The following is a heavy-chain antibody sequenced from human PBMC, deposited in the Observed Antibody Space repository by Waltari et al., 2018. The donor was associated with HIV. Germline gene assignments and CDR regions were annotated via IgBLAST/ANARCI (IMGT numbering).Heavy chain of an antibody. CDR2: ISGSGTST. J-gene: IGHJ4*02. CDR1: GITFGDYY. Sequence: QVQLVESGGGLVKPGGSLRLSCAASGITFGDYYLSWIRQAPGKGLEWGSYISGSGTSTYYIESVKGRFTISRDNARDSVYLQMSNLRPEDTAVYYCASKSTGWYADWGQGTLVTVSS. D-gene: IGHD6-19*01. CDR3: ASKSTGWYAD. V-gene: IGHV3-11*01.